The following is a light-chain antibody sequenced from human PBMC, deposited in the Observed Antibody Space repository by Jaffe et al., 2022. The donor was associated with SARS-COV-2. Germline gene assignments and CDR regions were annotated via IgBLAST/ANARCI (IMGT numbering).Light chain of an antibody. V-gene: IGKV1-33*01. CDR2: DAS. Sequence: DFQMTQSPSSLSASVGDRVTITCQASQDIRNHLNWYQQKPGRAPKLLIYDASNLAAGVPSRFSGSGFRTDFTFTISSLQPEDIASYYCQQYHNLPWTFGQGTRVEIK. CDR1: QDIRNH. J-gene: IGKJ1*01. CDR3: QQYHNLPWT.